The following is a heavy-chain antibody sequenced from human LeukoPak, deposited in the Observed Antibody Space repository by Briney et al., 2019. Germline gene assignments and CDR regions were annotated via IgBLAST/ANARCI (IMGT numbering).Heavy chain of an antibody. D-gene: IGHD6-6*01. CDR1: GGSISSYY. CDR3: ARVIRETGIAARRRWKSYYFDY. CDR2: IYYSGST. Sequence: SSETLSLTCTVSGGSISSYYWSWIRQPPGKGLEWIGYIYYSGSTNYNPSLKSRVTISVDTSKNQFSLKLSSVTAADTAVYYCARVIRETGIAARRRWKSYYFDYWGQGTLVTVSS. J-gene: IGHJ4*02. V-gene: IGHV4-59*01.